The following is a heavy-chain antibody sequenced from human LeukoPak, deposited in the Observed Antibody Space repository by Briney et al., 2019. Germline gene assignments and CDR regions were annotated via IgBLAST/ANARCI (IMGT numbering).Heavy chain of an antibody. CDR3: ARHRCSGGSCYPMNWFDP. CDR2: IYYSGST. Sequence: SETLSLTCTVSGGSISYYYWSWIRQPPGKGLEWIGYIYYSGSTNYNPSLKSRVTISVATSKNQFSLKLNSVTAADTAVYYCARHRCSGGSCYPMNWFDPWGQGTPVTVSS. D-gene: IGHD2-15*01. V-gene: IGHV4-59*01. CDR1: GGSISYYY. J-gene: IGHJ5*02.